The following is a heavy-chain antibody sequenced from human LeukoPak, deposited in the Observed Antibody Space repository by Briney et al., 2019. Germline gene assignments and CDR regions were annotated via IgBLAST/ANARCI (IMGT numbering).Heavy chain of an antibody. J-gene: IGHJ4*02. CDR3: ARSRITMAPLDY. V-gene: IGHV4-31*03. D-gene: IGHD3-10*01. Sequence: TLSLTCTVSGGSISSGGYYWSWIRQHPGKGLEWIGHIYYSGSTYYNPSLKSRVTISVDTSKNQFSLKLSSVTAADTAVYYCARSRITMAPLDYWGQGTLVTVSS. CDR2: IYYSGST. CDR1: GGSISSGGYY.